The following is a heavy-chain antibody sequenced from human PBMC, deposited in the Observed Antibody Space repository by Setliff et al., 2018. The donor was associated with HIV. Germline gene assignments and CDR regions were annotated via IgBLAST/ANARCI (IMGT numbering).Heavy chain of an antibody. Sequence: SETLSLTCAVYGGSFSGYFWSWIRQTPREGLEWLGEINHSGGTNYNPSLKGRLIMSVNTSKNQFSLKLSSVTAADTAVYYCARHGVTKPYYFDYWGQGTLVTVSS. CDR2: INHSGGT. J-gene: IGHJ4*02. CDR3: ARHGVTKPYYFDY. CDR1: GGSFSGYF. V-gene: IGHV4-34*01. D-gene: IGHD3-10*01.